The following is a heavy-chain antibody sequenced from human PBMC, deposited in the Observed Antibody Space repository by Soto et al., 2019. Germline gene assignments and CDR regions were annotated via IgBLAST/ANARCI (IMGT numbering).Heavy chain of an antibody. CDR3: ARAPSFWSGYFHYLDY. V-gene: IGHV4-59*08. CDR1: GGSISSYY. CDR2: IYYSGST. D-gene: IGHD3-3*01. J-gene: IGHJ4*02. Sequence: SETLSLTCTVSGGSISSYYWSWIRQPPGKGLEWIGYIYYSGSTNYNPSLKSRVTISVDTSKNQFSLKLSSVTAADTAVYYCARAPSFWSGYFHYLDYWGQGTLVTVSS.